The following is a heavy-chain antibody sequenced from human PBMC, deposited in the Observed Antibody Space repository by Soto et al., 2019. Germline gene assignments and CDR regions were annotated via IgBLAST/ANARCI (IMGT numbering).Heavy chain of an antibody. CDR2: IYHSGST. Sequence: SETLSLTCAVYGGSISSGGYSWSWIRQPPGKGLEWIGYIYHSGSTYYNPSLKSRVTISVDRSKNQFSLKLSSVTAADTAVYYCARGHYDILTGYAWFDPWGQGTLVTVSS. V-gene: IGHV4-30-2*01. CDR3: ARGHYDILTGYAWFDP. D-gene: IGHD3-9*01. CDR1: GGSISSGGYS. J-gene: IGHJ5*02.